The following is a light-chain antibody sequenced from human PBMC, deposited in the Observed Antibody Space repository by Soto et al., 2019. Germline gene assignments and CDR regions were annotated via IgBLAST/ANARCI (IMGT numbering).Light chain of an antibody. CDR2: DND. CDR1: TSNIGNNY. CDR3: GTWDNSLGALNWV. J-gene: IGLJ3*02. V-gene: IGLV1-51*01. Sequence: QSVLTQPPSVSAAPGQKVAISCSGSTSNIGNNYVSWYQQLPGTAPTLLIYDNDKRPSEIPDRFSGSKSGTSATLGITGLQTGDEADYYCGTWDNSLGALNWVFGGGTKLTVL.